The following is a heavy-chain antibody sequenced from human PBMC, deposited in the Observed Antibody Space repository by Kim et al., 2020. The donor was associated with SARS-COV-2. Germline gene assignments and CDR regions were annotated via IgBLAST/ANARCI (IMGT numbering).Heavy chain of an antibody. CDR3: AELGVQLRYFDWPHAFDI. J-gene: IGHJ3*02. D-gene: IGHD3-9*01. Sequence: SETLSLTCTVSGYSISSGYYWGWIRQPPGKGLEWIGSIYHSGSTYYNPSLKSRVTISVDTSKNQFSLKLSSVTAADTAVYYCAELGVQLRYFDWPHAFDIWGQGTMVTVSS. V-gene: IGHV4-38-2*02. CDR2: IYHSGST. CDR1: GYSISSGYY.